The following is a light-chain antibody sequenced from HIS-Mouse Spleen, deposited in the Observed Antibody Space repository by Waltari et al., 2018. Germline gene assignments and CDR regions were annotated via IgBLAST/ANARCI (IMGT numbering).Light chain of an antibody. J-gene: IGLJ2*01. CDR3: YSTDSSGNHRV. V-gene: IGLV3-10*01. CDR1: ALPTKS. Sequence: SYELTQPPSVSVSPGQPARVTCSGNALPTKSHYSYQQKSAQSPVLVIYEDSKRPSGIPERFSGSSSGTMATLTISGAQVEDEADYYCYSTDSSGNHRVFGGGTKLTVL. CDR2: EDS.